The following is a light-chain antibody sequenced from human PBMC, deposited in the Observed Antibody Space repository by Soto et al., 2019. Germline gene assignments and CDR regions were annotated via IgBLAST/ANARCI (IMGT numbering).Light chain of an antibody. J-gene: IGKJ4*01. CDR3: QQYGDWPLT. CDR1: QSVGNN. V-gene: IGKV3-15*01. Sequence: EIVVTQSPATLSVSPGERATLSCRASQSVGNNFAWYQQKPGQAPRLLIFATSTRAPGVPARFSGSGSGTEFTVTISSLQSEDLAVYYCQQYGDWPLTFGGGAKVEIE. CDR2: ATS.